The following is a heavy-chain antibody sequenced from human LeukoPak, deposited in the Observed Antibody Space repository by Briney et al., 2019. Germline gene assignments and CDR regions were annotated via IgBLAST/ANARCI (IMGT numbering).Heavy chain of an antibody. CDR2: IYYSGIT. D-gene: IGHD1-7*01. J-gene: IGHJ1*01. CDR1: GGSISGGTYY. V-gene: IGHV4-39*01. CDR3: ARRAGTTLHFQH. Sequence: SETLSLTCTVSGGSISGGTYYWGWIRQPPGKGLEWIGSIYYSGITKYNPSLKSRVTISVDTSKNQFSLKLSSVTAADTAVYYCARRAGTTLHFQHWGQGTLVTVSS.